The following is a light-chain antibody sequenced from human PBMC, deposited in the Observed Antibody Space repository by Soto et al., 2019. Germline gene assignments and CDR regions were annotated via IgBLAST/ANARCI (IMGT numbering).Light chain of an antibody. CDR1: QSVDIY. Sequence: EVVLTQSPATLSLSPGERATLSCRASQSVDIYLAWYQQKPGQAPRLLIHDASNRATGIPARFSGSGSGTDFTLTISSLEPEDFAVYYCQQRKIWPPLTFGGGTKVEIK. J-gene: IGKJ4*01. CDR3: QQRKIWPPLT. CDR2: DAS. V-gene: IGKV3-11*01.